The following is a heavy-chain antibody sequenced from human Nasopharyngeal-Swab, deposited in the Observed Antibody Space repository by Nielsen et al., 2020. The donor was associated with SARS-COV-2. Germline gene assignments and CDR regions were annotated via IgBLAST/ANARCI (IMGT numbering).Heavy chain of an antibody. J-gene: IGHJ5*02. CDR2: INWDGGST. CDR1: GFTFDDYT. CDR3: ARDDSSGWSGWFDP. Sequence: GESLKISCAASGFTFDDYTMHWVRQAPGKGLEWVSLINWDGGSTYYADSVKGRFTISRDNSINSLYLQMNSLRTEDTALYYCARDDSSGWSGWFDPWGQGTLVTVSS. V-gene: IGHV3-43*01. D-gene: IGHD6-19*01.